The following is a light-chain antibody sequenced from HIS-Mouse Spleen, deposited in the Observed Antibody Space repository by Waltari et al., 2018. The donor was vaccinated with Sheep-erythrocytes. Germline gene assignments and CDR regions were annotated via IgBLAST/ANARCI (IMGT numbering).Light chain of an antibody. CDR3: AAWDDSLSGPV. Sequence: QSVLTQPPSASGTPGQRVTIPCSGTSSNIGSNYVYWYQQLPGTAPKLLIYRNNQRPSGVPDRFSGSKSGTSASLAISGLRSEDGADYYCAAWDDSLSGPVFGGGTKLTVL. J-gene: IGLJ3*02. CDR1: SSNIGSNY. CDR2: RNN. V-gene: IGLV1-47*01.